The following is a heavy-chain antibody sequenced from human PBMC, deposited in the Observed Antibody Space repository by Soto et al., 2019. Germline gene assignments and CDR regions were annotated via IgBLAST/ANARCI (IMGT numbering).Heavy chain of an antibody. V-gene: IGHV1-18*04. D-gene: IGHD3-3*01. CDR2: ISAYNGNT. CDR3: ARVYDFWSGYFKYYGMDV. CDR1: GYTFTSYG. Sequence: ASVKVSCKASGYTFTSYGISWVRQAPGQGLEWMGWISAYNGNTNYAQKLQGRVTMTTDTSTSTAYMELRSLRSDDTAVYYCARVYDFWSGYFKYYGMDVWGQGTTVTVSS. J-gene: IGHJ6*02.